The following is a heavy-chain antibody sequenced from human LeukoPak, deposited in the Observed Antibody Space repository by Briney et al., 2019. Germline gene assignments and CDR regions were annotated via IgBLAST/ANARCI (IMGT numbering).Heavy chain of an antibody. V-gene: IGHV1-2*02. CDR2: INPNSGGT. J-gene: IGHJ4*02. CDR1: GYTFTGYY. D-gene: IGHD3-10*01. Sequence: ASVKVSCKASGYTFTGYYMHWVRQAPGQGLEWMGWINPNSGGTNYAQKFQGRLTMTRDTSISTAYMELSRLRSDDTAVYYCARGYYGSGSYVDYWGQGTLVTVSS. CDR3: ARGYYGSGSYVDY.